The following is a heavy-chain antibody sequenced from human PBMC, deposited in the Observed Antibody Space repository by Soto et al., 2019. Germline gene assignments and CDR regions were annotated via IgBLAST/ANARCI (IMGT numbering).Heavy chain of an antibody. D-gene: IGHD2-8*01. Sequence: QVQLQESGPGLVKPSETLSLTCTVSGGSISSYYWSWIRQPAGKGLEWIGRIYTSGSTNYNPSLKSRVTMSVDTSKNQFSLKLSSVTAADTAVYYCARDGVGGRPPYYYYGMDVWGQGTTVTVSS. V-gene: IGHV4-4*07. CDR1: GGSISSYY. J-gene: IGHJ6*02. CDR2: IYTSGST. CDR3: ARDGVGGRPPYYYYGMDV.